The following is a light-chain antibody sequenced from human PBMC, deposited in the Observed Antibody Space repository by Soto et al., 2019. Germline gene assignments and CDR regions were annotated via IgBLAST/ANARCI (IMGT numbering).Light chain of an antibody. J-gene: IGKJ4*01. CDR3: QQYDDLPLT. V-gene: IGKV1-33*01. CDR2: DVS. Sequence: DLQMTQSPSSLSASIGDRVTITCQASQDISNYLNWYQQKPGQAPKLLIHDVSRLETGVPSRFSGSGSGTYFTFTISSLRPEDIATYYCQQYDDLPLTFGGGTKVEIK. CDR1: QDISNY.